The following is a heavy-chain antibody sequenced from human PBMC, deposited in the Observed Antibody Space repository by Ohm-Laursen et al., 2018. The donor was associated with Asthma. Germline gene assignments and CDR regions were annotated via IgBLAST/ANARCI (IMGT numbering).Heavy chain of an antibody. V-gene: IGHV3-30*18. CDR2: ISYDGSNK. CDR3: AKDLGWELLLFCFDY. Sequence: SLRLSCAAAGFTFSSYGMHWVRQAPGKGLEWVAVISYDGSNKYYADSVKGRFTISRDNSKNTLYLQMNSLRAEDTAVYYCAKDLGWELLLFCFDYWGQGTLVTVSS. CDR1: GFTFSSYG. J-gene: IGHJ4*02. D-gene: IGHD1-26*01.